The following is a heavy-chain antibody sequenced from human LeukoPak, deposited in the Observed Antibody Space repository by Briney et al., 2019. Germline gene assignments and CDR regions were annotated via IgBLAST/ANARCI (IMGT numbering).Heavy chain of an antibody. V-gene: IGHV1-18*01. CDR3: ARDRYSYGPNFDH. Sequence: ASVNVSCKASGYTFTSYGISWVRQAPGQGLEWMGWISAYNGNTNYAQKLQGRVTMTTDTSTSTAYLELRSLRSDDTAVYYCARDRYSYGPNFDHWGQGTLVTVSS. J-gene: IGHJ4*02. CDR1: GYTFTSYG. CDR2: ISAYNGNT. D-gene: IGHD5-18*01.